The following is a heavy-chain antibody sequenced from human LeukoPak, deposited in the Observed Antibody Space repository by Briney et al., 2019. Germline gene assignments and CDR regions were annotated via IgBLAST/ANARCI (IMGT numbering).Heavy chain of an antibody. Sequence: SETLSLTCAVSGGSISSYYWSWIRQPPGKALEWIGYIYYSGSSNYNPSLKSRVTISVDTSKKQFSLKLSSVTATDTAVYYCASSYTVMTPAYYFDYWGQGALVTVSS. CDR1: GGSISSYY. CDR3: ASSYTVMTPAYYFDY. J-gene: IGHJ4*02. D-gene: IGHD4-17*01. CDR2: IYYSGSS. V-gene: IGHV4-59*01.